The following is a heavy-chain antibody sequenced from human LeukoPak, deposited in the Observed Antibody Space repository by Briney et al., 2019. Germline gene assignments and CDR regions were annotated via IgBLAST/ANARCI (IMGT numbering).Heavy chain of an antibody. D-gene: IGHD6-19*01. CDR3: ARYEQWLAFDY. V-gene: IGHV4-30-4*01. CDR2: IYYSGST. CDR1: GGSISSGDYY. J-gene: IGHJ4*02. Sequence: PSETLSLTCTVSGGSISSGDYYWSWIRQPPGKGLEWTGYIYYSGSTYYNPSLKSRVTISVDTSKNQFSLKLSSVTAADTAVYYCARYEQWLAFDYWGQGTLVTVSS.